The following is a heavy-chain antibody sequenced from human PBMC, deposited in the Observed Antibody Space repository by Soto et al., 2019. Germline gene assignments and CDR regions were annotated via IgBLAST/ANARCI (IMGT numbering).Heavy chain of an antibody. J-gene: IGHJ6*02. D-gene: IGHD2-15*01. CDR2: IYYSGST. V-gene: IGHV4-39*01. CDR1: GGSISSSSYF. Sequence: SETLSLTCTVSGGSISSSSYFWGWIRQPQGKGLEWVGSIYYSGSTCYNPSLKSRVTIFVDTSMNQFSLRLSSVTAADTAVYYCASVGYCSGGSCYGLDVWGQGTTVTVSS. CDR3: ASVGYCSGGSCYGLDV.